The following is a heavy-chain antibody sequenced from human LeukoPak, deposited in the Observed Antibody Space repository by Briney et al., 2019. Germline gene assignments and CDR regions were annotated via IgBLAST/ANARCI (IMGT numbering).Heavy chain of an antibody. CDR3: ARDPQYCTNGVCFNWFDP. D-gene: IGHD2-8*01. V-gene: IGHV1-18*01. CDR2: ISAYNGNT. J-gene: IGHJ5*02. CDR1: GYTFTSYG. Sequence: ASVKVSCKASGYTFTSYGISWVRQAPGQGLEWMEWISAYNGNTNYAQKLQGRVTMTTDTSTSTAYMELRSLRSDDTAVYYCARDPQYCTNGVCFNWFDPWGQGTLVTVSS.